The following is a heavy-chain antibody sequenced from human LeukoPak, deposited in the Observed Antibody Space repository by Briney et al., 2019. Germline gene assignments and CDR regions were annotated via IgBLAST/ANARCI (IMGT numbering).Heavy chain of an antibody. D-gene: IGHD3-22*01. CDR1: GFTFSSYA. CDR2: ISYDGSNK. CDR3: ARDPFPSSGLFDI. Sequence: SGGSLRLSCAASGFTFSSYAMHWVRQAPGKGLEWVAVISYDGSNKYYADSVKGRFTISRDNAKNTLYLQMNSLRAGDTAVYYCARDPFPSSGLFDIWGQGTMVTVSS. J-gene: IGHJ3*02. V-gene: IGHV3-30*04.